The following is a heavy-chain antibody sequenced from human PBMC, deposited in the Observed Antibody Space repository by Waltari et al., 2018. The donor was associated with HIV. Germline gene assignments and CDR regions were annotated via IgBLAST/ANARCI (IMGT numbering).Heavy chain of an antibody. Sequence: QVQLVQSGAELKTPGSSVTVSCRASGGIFSSNGITWVRQAPGQGLEWMGGFIPIFGTPNYAQKFQGRVTITADESTGTAYMELRSLRSEDTAVYYCARRFTWNKSYYYYGLAVWGQGTTVTVSS. D-gene: IGHD3-10*01. V-gene: IGHV1-69*01. J-gene: IGHJ6*02. CDR3: ARRFTWNKSYYYYGLAV. CDR1: GGIFSSNG. CDR2: FIPIFGTP.